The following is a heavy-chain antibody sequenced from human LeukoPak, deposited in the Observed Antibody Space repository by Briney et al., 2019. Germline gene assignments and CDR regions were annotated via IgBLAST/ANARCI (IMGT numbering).Heavy chain of an antibody. D-gene: IGHD3-22*01. V-gene: IGHV1-69*05. CDR2: IIPIFGTA. Sequence: SVKASCKASGGTFSSYAISWVRQAPGQGLEWMGRIIPIFGTANYAQKFQGRVTITTDESTSTAYMELSSLRSEDTAVYYCARDCTYDSSGYATFGYWGQGTLVTVSS. CDR3: ARDCTYDSSGYATFGY. CDR1: GGTFSSYA. J-gene: IGHJ4*02.